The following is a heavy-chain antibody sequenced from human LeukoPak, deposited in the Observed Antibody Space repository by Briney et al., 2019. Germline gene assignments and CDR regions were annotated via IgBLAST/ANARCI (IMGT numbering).Heavy chain of an antibody. D-gene: IGHD3-9*01. V-gene: IGHV3-11*06. CDR1: GFTFSDYY. J-gene: IGHJ3*02. CDR3: ARGRYFDWLQRGGAFDI. CDR2: ISSSNSYT. Sequence: GGSLRLSCAASGFTFSDYYMSWLRQAPGKGLEWVSYISSSNSYTNYADSVKGRFTISRDNAKNSLYLQMNSLRAEDTAVYYCARGRYFDWLQRGGAFDIWGQGTMVTVSS.